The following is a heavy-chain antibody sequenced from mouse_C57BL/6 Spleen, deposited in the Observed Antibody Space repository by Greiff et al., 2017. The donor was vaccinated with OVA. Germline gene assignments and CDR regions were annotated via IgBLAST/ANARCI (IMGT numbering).Heavy chain of an antibody. Sequence: VQLQQPGTELVKPGASVKLSCKASGYTFTSYWMHWVKQRPGQGLEWIGNINPSNGGTNYNEKFKSKATLTVDKSSSTAYMQLSSLTSEDSACYYCARRIYGSFYYFDYWGQGTTLTVSS. D-gene: IGHD1-1*01. CDR1: GYTFTSYW. V-gene: IGHV1-53*01. CDR3: ARRIYGSFYYFDY. CDR2: INPSNGGT. J-gene: IGHJ2*01.